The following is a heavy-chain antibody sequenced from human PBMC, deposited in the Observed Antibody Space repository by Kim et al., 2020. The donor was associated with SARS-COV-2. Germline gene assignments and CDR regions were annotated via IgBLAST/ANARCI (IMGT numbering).Heavy chain of an antibody. Sequence: SVKVSCKASGGTFSSYAISWVRQAPGQGLEWMGRIIPILGIANYAQKFQGRVTITADKSTSTAYMELSSLGSEDTAVYYCARVRYSSSPYYYYYYMDVW. CDR1: GGTFSSYA. V-gene: IGHV1-69*04. CDR2: IIPILGIA. D-gene: IGHD6-6*01. J-gene: IGHJ6*03. CDR3: ARVRYSSSPYYYYYYMDV.